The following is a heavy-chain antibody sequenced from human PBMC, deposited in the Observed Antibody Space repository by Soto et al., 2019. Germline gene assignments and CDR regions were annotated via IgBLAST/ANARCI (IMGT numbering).Heavy chain of an antibody. CDR2: INHSGST. Sequence: SETVSLTCAVYCGSFSGYYWSWIRQPPGKGLEWIGEINHSGSTNYNPSLKSRVTISVDTSKNQFSLKLSSVTAADTAVYYCARGKYYDVLTGYYTYYYYYGMDVWGQGTTVTVSS. CDR3: ARGKYYDVLTGYYTYYYYYGMDV. D-gene: IGHD3-9*01. V-gene: IGHV4-34*01. CDR1: CGSFSGYY. J-gene: IGHJ6*02.